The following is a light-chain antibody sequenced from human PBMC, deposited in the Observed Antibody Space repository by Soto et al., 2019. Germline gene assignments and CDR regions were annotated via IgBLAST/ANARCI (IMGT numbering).Light chain of an antibody. Sequence: IVLTQSPATLSLSPGERATLSCGASQSVSNYLAWYQQKPGQAPRLLISDASNRATGIPVRFSGSGSGTDFTLTISSLEAEDSAVYYCQQRSNWPSITFGQGTRLEI. CDR1: QSVSNY. CDR2: DAS. CDR3: QQRSNWPSIT. V-gene: IGKV3-11*01. J-gene: IGKJ5*01.